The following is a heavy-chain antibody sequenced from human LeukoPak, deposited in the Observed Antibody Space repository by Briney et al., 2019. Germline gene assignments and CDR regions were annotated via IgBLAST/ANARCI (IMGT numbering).Heavy chain of an antibody. J-gene: IGHJ4*02. CDR3: AKDRALWFGESGPDY. CDR2: INPSGGST. D-gene: IGHD3-10*01. V-gene: IGHV1-46*01. Sequence: GASVKVSCKASGYTFTSYYMHWVRQAPGQGLEWTGIINPSGGSTSYAQKFQGRVTMTRDMSTSTVYMELSSLRSEDTAVYYCAKDRALWFGESGPDYWGQGTLVTVSS. CDR1: GYTFTSYY.